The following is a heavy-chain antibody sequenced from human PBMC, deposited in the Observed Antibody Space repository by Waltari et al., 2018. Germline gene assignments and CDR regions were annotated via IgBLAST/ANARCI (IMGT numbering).Heavy chain of an antibody. V-gene: IGHV1-8*03. CDR3: ARLPDYYGDAFDI. D-gene: IGHD3-10*01. J-gene: IGHJ3*02. Sequence: QVQLVQSGAEVKKPGASVKVSCKASGYTFTSYDINWVRQATGQGLEWMGWMNPNCGNTGYAQKVQGRVTITRNTSISTAYMELSSLRSEDTAVYYCARLPDYYGDAFDIWGQGTMVTVSS. CDR2: MNPNCGNT. CDR1: GYTFTSYD.